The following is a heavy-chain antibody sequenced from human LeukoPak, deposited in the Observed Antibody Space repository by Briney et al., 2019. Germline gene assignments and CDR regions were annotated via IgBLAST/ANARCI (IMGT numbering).Heavy chain of an antibody. CDR3: ARESDILTGCPDY. Sequence: GGSLRLSCAASGFTFSSYAMNWVRQAPGKGLEWVSYISSSSSTIYYADSVKGRFTISRDNAKNSLYLQMNSLRAEDTAVYYCARESDILTGCPDYWGQGTLVTVSS. CDR1: GFTFSSYA. V-gene: IGHV3-48*01. D-gene: IGHD3-9*01. CDR2: ISSSSSTI. J-gene: IGHJ4*02.